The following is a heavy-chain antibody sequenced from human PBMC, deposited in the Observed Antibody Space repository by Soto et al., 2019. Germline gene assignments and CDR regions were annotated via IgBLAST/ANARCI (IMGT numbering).Heavy chain of an antibody. CDR1: GFTFSTYS. CDR2: ISSSGSYI. Sequence: EVQLVESGGGLVKPGGSLRLSCAASGFTFSTYSMNWVRQAPGKGLEWVSSISSSGSYIYYADSLKGRVTISRDNAKNSLYLQMNSLRAEDTAVYYCARDRGDGYTPWGQGNLVTGSS. V-gene: IGHV3-21*01. D-gene: IGHD3-10*01. CDR3: ARDRGDGYTP. J-gene: IGHJ5*02.